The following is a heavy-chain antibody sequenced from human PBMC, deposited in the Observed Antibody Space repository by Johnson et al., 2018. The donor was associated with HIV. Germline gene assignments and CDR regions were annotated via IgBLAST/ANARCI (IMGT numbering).Heavy chain of an antibody. D-gene: IGHD3-10*01. V-gene: IGHV3-66*02. Sequence: VQLVESGGGLVQPGGSLRLSCAASGFTVSSNYMTWVRQAPGKGLQWVSFIYSGGSTYYADSVKGRFTISRDNSKNTLYLQMNSLRAEDTAVYYCARSGPTWAFDFWGQGTMVTVSS. J-gene: IGHJ3*01. CDR1: GFTVSSNY. CDR3: ARSGPTWAFDF. CDR2: IYSGGST.